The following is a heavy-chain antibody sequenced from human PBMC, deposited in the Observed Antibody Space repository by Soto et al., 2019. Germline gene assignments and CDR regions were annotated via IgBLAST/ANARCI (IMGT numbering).Heavy chain of an antibody. CDR1: GVTFSSYA. Sequence: GASVKVSCKASGVTFSSYAISWVRQAPGQGLEWMGGIIPIFGTANYAQKFQGRVTITADESTSRAYMELSSLRSEDTAVYYCARGSGRYYYDSSGGDYWGQGTLVTVSS. CDR3: ARGSGRYYYDSSGGDY. V-gene: IGHV1-69*13. D-gene: IGHD3-22*01. CDR2: IIPIFGTA. J-gene: IGHJ4*02.